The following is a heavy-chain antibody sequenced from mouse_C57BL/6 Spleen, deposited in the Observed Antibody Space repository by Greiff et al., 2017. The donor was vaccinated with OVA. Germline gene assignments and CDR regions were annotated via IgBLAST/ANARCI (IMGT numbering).Heavy chain of an antibody. CDR3: AMRGYGSSYGAMDY. CDR1: GFTFSDYG. D-gene: IGHD1-1*01. Sequence: EVQRVESGGGLVKPGGSLKLSCAASGFTFSDYGMHWVRQAPEKGLEWVAYISSGSSTIYYADTVKGRFTISRDNAKNTLFLQMTSLRSEDTAMYYCAMRGYGSSYGAMDYWGQGTSVTVSS. V-gene: IGHV5-17*01. CDR2: ISSGSSTI. J-gene: IGHJ4*01.